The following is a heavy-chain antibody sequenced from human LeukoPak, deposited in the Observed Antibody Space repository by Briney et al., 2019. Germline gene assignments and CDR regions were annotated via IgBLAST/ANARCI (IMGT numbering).Heavy chain of an antibody. J-gene: IGHJ4*02. D-gene: IGHD6-19*01. Sequence: PGGSLRLSCAASGFSFSTYAMSWVRQAPGKGLEWLSALSGRGRDTYYADSVKGRFTISRDESKNTLYLQMNSLRAEDTAVYYCAIPGSGCYPAPFDFWGQGALVTVSS. V-gene: IGHV3-23*01. CDR1: GFSFSTYA. CDR3: AIPGSGCYPAPFDF. CDR2: LSGRGRDT.